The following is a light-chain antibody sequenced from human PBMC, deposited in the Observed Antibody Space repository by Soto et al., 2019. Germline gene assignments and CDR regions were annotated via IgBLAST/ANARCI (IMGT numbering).Light chain of an antibody. CDR2: GAS. V-gene: IGKV3-15*01. Sequence: EIVMTQSPATLSVSPGERATLSCRASQSVSSNLAWYQQKPGQAPRLLIYGASTRATGIPARFSGSGSGTEFTLTISSLQSEDFAVYYCQQGCTFGPGTKVDIK. J-gene: IGKJ3*01. CDR3: QQGCT. CDR1: QSVSSN.